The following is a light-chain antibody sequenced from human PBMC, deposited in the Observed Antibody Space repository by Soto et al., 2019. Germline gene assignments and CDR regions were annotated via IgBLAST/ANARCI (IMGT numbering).Light chain of an antibody. V-gene: IGKV3-20*01. J-gene: IGKJ4*01. CDR3: QQYGYPQLT. Sequence: EIVLTQSPGTLSLSPGETVTLSCRASQSISSNYVAWFQHKPGQAPRLLIYGASSRAPGIPERFSGSASGTDFSLTINRLEPEDSAVFYCQQYGYPQLTFGGGTKVEIK. CDR2: GAS. CDR1: QSISSNY.